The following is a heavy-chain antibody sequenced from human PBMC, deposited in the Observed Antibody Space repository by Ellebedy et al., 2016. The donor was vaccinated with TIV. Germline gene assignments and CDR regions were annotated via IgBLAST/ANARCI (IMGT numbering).Heavy chain of an antibody. D-gene: IGHD1-14*01. Sequence: GESLKISCAASGFTFSNYAMSWVRQAPGKVLEWVSIISGTGGSTNYADSVKGRFTIPRDNSKNTLYLQMNSLRAEDTAVYYCAKSPSRKPGLVDSWGQGTLVTVSS. CDR1: GFTFSNYA. J-gene: IGHJ4*02. V-gene: IGHV3-23*01. CDR2: ISGTGGST. CDR3: AKSPSRKPGLVDS.